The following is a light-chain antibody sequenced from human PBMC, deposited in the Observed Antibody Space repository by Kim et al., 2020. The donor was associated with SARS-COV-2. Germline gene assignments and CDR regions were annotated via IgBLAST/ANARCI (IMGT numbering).Light chain of an antibody. V-gene: IGLV7-43*01. Sequence: PGGTVTLTCASSTGAVTSAHNANWFQQKPGQAPRSLILRTSNRHSWTPARFSGSLLGDKAALTLSRVQPEDEADYYCLLNYGGPWVFGGGTQLTVL. J-gene: IGLJ3*02. CDR2: RTS. CDR1: TGAVTSAHN. CDR3: LLNYGGPWV.